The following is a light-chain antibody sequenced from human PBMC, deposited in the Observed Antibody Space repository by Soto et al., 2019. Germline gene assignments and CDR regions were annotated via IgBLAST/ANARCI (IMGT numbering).Light chain of an antibody. Sequence: DIQMTQSPSTLSASVGDRVTITCRASQSISPWLAWYQQKPGKPPNLLIYKASSLESGVPARFSGSGSGTEFTLTISSLQPDEFATYYCLQYNTYPWTFGQGTKVEIK. CDR3: LQYNTYPWT. CDR2: KAS. V-gene: IGKV1-5*03. J-gene: IGKJ1*01. CDR1: QSISPW.